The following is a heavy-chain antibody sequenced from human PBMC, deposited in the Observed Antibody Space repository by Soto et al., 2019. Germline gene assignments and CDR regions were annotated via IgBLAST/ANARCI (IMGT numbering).Heavy chain of an antibody. D-gene: IGHD6-13*01. CDR2: INHSGST. J-gene: IGHJ4*02. V-gene: IGHV4-34*01. CDR3: ARGPLLRAAAEDY. CDR1: GGSFSGYY. Sequence: QVQLQQWGAGLLKPSETLSLTCAVYGGSFSGYYWSWIRQPPGKGLEWIGEINHSGSTNYNPSLKSRVTISVDTSKHQCSLKLSSVTAADTAVYYCARGPLLRAAAEDYWGQGTLVTVSS.